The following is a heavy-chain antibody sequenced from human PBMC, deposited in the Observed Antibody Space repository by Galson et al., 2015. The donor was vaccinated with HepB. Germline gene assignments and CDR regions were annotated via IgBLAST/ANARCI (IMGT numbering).Heavy chain of an antibody. Sequence: KVSCKASGYSFTSHWISWVRQMPGKGLEWMGRIDPFDSYTNYSPSFQGHVTISADKSFSTAYLQWSSLRASDTAMYYCARQYCTNGECSGTKGMDVWGQGTTVTVSS. V-gene: IGHV5-10-1*01. CDR1: GYSFTSHW. J-gene: IGHJ6*02. CDR2: IDPFDSYT. D-gene: IGHD2-8*01. CDR3: ARQYCTNGECSGTKGMDV.